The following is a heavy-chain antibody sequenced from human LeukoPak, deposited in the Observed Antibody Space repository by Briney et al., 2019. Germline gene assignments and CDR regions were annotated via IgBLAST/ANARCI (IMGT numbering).Heavy chain of an antibody. Sequence: ASVTVSFKASGYTFTSFDINWVRQATGQGLEWMGWMNPNSGHTGYAQKFQDRVTMTRNTSISTAYMELSGLTSEDTAVYYCAKGRGHTYGLDWFDPWGQGTLVTVSS. CDR2: MNPNSGHT. V-gene: IGHV1-8*01. CDR1: GYTFTSFD. J-gene: IGHJ5*02. D-gene: IGHD5-18*01. CDR3: AKGRGHTYGLDWFDP.